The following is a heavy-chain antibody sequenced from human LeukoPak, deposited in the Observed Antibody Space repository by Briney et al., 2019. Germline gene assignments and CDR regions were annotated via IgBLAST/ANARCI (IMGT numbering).Heavy chain of an antibody. D-gene: IGHD2-15*01. V-gene: IGHV3-33*01. J-gene: IGHJ6*02. CDR1: GFTFSSYG. Sequence: GGSLRLSCAASGFTFSSYGMHWVRQAPGKGLEWVAVIWYDGSNKYYADSVKGRFTISRDNSKNTLYLQMNSLRAEDTAVYYCARTMGYCSGGSCYSAPDYYGMDVWGQGTTVTVSS. CDR2: IWYDGSNK. CDR3: ARTMGYCSGGSCYSAPDYYGMDV.